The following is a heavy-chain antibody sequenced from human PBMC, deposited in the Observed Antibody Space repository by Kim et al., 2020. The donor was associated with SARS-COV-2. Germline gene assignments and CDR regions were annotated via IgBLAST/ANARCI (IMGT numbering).Heavy chain of an antibody. Sequence: GGSLRLSCAASGFTFSNAWMSWVRQAPGKGLEWVGRIKSKTDGGTTDYAAPVKGRFTISRDDSKNTLYLQMNSLKTEDTAVYYCTTDNYYDSSGLFDYWGQGTLVTVSS. CDR1: GFTFSNAW. J-gene: IGHJ4*02. V-gene: IGHV3-15*01. CDR3: TTDNYYDSSGLFDY. D-gene: IGHD3-22*01. CDR2: IKSKTDGGTT.